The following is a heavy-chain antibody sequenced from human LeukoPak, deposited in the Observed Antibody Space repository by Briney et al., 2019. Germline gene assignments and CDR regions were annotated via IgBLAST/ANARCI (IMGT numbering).Heavy chain of an antibody. CDR2: SSPYNGKT. CDR3: ARGLLTFGGVIGGPQALEYFQH. V-gene: IGHV1-18*01. Sequence: ASVKVSCKASGYTLTNYGISWVRQAPGQGLEWMGWSSPYNGKTNYAQKLQGRVTMTTDTSTSTAYMELRSLRSDDTAMYYCARGLLTFGGVIGGPQALEYFQHWGQGTLVTASS. D-gene: IGHD3-16*02. CDR1: GYTLTNYG. J-gene: IGHJ1*01.